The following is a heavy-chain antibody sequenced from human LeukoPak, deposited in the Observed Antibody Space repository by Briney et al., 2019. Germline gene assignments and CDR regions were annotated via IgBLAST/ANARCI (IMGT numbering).Heavy chain of an antibody. J-gene: IGHJ5*02. D-gene: IGHD3-10*01. CDR3: ARVELRWSGELLFGKKNWFDP. Sequence: ASVKVSCTASGYTFTNYGIIWVRQAPGQGLEYMGWVSAYNGNTHYARRLQGRVTMSTDTATSTAYMELRSLRYDDTAVYYCARVELRWSGELLFGKKNWFDPWGQGTLVTVSS. CDR1: GYTFTNYG. CDR2: VSAYNGNT. V-gene: IGHV1-18*01.